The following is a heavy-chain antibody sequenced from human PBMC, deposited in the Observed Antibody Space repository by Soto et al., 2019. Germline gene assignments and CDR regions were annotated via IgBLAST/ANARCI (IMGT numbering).Heavy chain of an antibody. CDR1: GFTFSSYW. Sequence: GGSLRLSCAASGFTFSSYWMSWVRQAPGKGLEWVANIKQDGSEKYYVDSVKGRFTISRDNAKNSLYLQMNSLRAEDTAVYYCARVRGQQRPITYGMDVWGQGTTVTVSS. V-gene: IGHV3-7*01. CDR3: ARVRGQQRPITYGMDV. J-gene: IGHJ6*02. D-gene: IGHD6-13*01. CDR2: IKQDGSEK.